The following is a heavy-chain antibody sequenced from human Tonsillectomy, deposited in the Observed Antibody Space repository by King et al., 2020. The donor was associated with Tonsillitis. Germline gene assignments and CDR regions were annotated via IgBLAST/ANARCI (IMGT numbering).Heavy chain of an antibody. CDR1: GDSISSDSYS. CDR2: IYSSGTT. CDR3: ARDLSRGGWSPLGY. D-gene: IGHD6-19*01. V-gene: IGHV4-61*02. J-gene: IGHJ4*02. Sequence: QLQESGPRLVKPSQPLSLTCTVSGDSISSDSYSWSWIRRPAGEGLEWIGRIYSSGTTVYNPSLEGRVTRSVDTSKNQFSLKLSSVTAADTAVYYCARDLSRGGWSPLGYWGQGTLVTVSS.